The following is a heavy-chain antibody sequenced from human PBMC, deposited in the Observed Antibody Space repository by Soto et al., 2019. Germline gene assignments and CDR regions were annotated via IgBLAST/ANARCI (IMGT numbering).Heavy chain of an antibody. D-gene: IGHD5-12*01. V-gene: IGHV4-31*03. Sequence: SETLSLTCTVSGGSISSGGYYWSWIRQHPGKGLEWIGYIYYSGSTYYNPSLKSRVTISVGTSKNQFSLKLSSVTAADTAVYYCARLTPWQVDYWGQGTLVTVSS. CDR2: IYYSGST. CDR3: ARLTPWQVDY. CDR1: GGSISSGGYY. J-gene: IGHJ4*02.